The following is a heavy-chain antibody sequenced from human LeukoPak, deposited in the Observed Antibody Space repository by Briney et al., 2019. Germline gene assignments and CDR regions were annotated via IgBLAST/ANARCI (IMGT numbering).Heavy chain of an antibody. CDR2: IYHSGST. V-gene: IGHV4-4*02. J-gene: IGHJ5*02. CDR3: ARRRKYYDSSGYDL. D-gene: IGHD3-22*01. CDR1: GGSISSSNW. Sequence: SGTLSLTCAVSGGSISSSNWWSWVRQPPGKGLEWIGEIYHSGSTNYNPSLKSRVTISVDTSKNQFSLKLSSVTAADTAVYYCARRRKYYDSSGYDLWGQGTLVTVSS.